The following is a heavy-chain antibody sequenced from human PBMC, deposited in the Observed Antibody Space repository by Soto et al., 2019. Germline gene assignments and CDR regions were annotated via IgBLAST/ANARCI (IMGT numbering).Heavy chain of an antibody. D-gene: IGHD3-22*01. CDR1: GFTFSSYG. J-gene: IGHJ4*02. CDR3: ATLSGYYYDSSGYYYVDY. CDR2: ISYDGSNK. V-gene: IGHV3-30*03. Sequence: GGSLRLSCAASGFTFSSYGMHWVRQAPGKGLEWVAVISYDGSNKYYADSVKGRFTISRDNSKNTLYLQMNSLRAEDTAVYYCATLSGYYYDSSGYYYVDYWGQGTLVTVSS.